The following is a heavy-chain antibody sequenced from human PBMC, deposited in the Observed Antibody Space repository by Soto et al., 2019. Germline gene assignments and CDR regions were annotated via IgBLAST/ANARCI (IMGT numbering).Heavy chain of an antibody. Sequence: EVHLVESGGGLVQPGGSLRLSCGASGFTFSSYWMHWVRQVPGKGPVWVSRVSVDGTSTNYADSVKGRFTISRDNAKNTLYLQMNSLRADDTAVYYCARENSKSYHFDNWGQGTLVTVSS. CDR2: VSVDGTST. CDR3: ARENSKSYHFDN. CDR1: GFTFSSYW. J-gene: IGHJ4*02. V-gene: IGHV3-74*01. D-gene: IGHD6-13*01.